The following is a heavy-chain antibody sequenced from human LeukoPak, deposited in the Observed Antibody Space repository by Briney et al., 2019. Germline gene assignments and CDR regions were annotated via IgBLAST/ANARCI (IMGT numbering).Heavy chain of an antibody. D-gene: IGHD3-10*01. J-gene: IGHJ4*02. CDR3: TVVNYGSGSYPLGY. CDR2: IKSKTDGGTT. Sequence: RGSLRLSCAASGFTFSNAWMSWVRQAPGKGLEWVGRIKSKTDGGTTDYAAPVKGRFTISRDDSKNTLFLQMNSLKAEDTGVYYCTVVNYGSGSYPLGYWGQGTLVTVSS. V-gene: IGHV3-15*01. CDR1: GFTFSNAW.